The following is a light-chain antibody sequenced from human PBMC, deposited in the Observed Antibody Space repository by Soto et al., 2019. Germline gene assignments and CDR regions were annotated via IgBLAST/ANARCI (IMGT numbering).Light chain of an antibody. CDR1: QSVSSSY. J-gene: IGKJ1*01. CDR2: GAS. Sequence: EIVLTQSPGTLSLSPGERATLSCRASQSVSSSYLAWYQQKPGQAPRLLIYGASSRATGIPDRFSGSGSGTDFTLTISRLEPEDFAVYYCQHYGSSPETCGQGTKVEIK. CDR3: QHYGSSPET. V-gene: IGKV3-20*01.